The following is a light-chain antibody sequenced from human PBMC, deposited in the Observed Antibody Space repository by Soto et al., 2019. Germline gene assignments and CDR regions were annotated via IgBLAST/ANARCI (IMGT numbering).Light chain of an antibody. V-gene: IGLV2-14*01. CDR3: SSYTSSNTLEV. J-gene: IGLJ1*01. Sequence: QSVLIQPASVSGSPGQSITISCTGTSRDVGGSNYVSWYQHHPHRAPKLLIYEVSYWPSGVSSRFSGSKSGNTASLTISGLQAEDEADYYCSSYTSSNTLEVFGVGTKVTVL. CDR2: EVS. CDR1: SRDVGGSNY.